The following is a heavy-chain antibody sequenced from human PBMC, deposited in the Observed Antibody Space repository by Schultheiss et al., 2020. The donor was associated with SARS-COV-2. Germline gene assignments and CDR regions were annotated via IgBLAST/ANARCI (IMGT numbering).Heavy chain of an antibody. Sequence: ASVKVSCKASGGTFTSYDINWVRQATGQGLEWMGWMNPNSGNTGYAQKFQGRVTMTRNTSISTAYMELSSLRSEDTAVYYCARGLSGYDYGGNSAWYFDLWGRGTLVTVSS. D-gene: IGHD4-23*01. V-gene: IGHV1-8*01. CDR1: GGTFTSYD. J-gene: IGHJ2*01. CDR3: ARGLSGYDYGGNSAWYFDL. CDR2: MNPNSGNT.